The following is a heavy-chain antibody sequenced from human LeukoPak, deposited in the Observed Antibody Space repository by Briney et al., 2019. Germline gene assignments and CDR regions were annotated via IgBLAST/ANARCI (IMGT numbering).Heavy chain of an antibody. D-gene: IGHD3-22*01. CDR3: ARLRRRYYGSSGYYYTDTFDY. CDR2: TYYRSKWYN. V-gene: IGHV6-1*01. Sequence: SQTLSLTCAISGDSVSSNSAAWNWIRQSPSRGLEWLGRTYYRSKWYNDYAVSVKSRITINPDTSKNQFSLQLNSVTPEDTAVYYCARLRRRYYGSSGYYYTDTFDYWGQGTLVTVSS. J-gene: IGHJ4*02. CDR1: GDSVSSNSAA.